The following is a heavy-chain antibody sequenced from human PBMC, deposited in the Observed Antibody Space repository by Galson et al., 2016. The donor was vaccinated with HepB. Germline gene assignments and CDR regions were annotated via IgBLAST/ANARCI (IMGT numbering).Heavy chain of an antibody. V-gene: IGHV4-34*01. CDR2: VDHSGNA. Sequence: LSLTCAVYGTSFRDYYWAWIRQPPGKGVEWIGKVDHSGNAHYNPSLKSRVTLSVAASKNQFSLRVTSVTAADTATYYCARVKDLRESMSYLLVGDLYCLESWGQGTWVIVSA. CDR1: GTSFRDYY. J-gene: IGHJ4*02. CDR3: ARVKDLRESMSYLLVGDLYCLES. D-gene: IGHD2-8*02.